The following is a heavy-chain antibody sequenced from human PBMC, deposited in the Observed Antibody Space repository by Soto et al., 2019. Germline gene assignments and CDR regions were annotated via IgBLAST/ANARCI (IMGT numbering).Heavy chain of an antibody. Sequence: SETLSLTCTVSGGSISSGGYYWSWIRQHPGKGLEWIGYIYYSGSTYYNPSLKSRVTISVDTSKNQFSLKLSSVTAADTAVYYCARVKRAVEYGDYVSFGFDPWGQGTLVTVSS. J-gene: IGHJ5*02. CDR3: ARVKRAVEYGDYVSFGFDP. CDR2: IYYSGST. D-gene: IGHD4-17*01. CDR1: GGSISSGGYY. V-gene: IGHV4-31*03.